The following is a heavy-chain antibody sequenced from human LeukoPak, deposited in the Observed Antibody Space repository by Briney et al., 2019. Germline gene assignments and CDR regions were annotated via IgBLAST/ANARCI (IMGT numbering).Heavy chain of an antibody. CDR3: VRDDDRPDNGLDY. CDR2: ISFSGDNRGDNT. Sequence: GGSLRLSCAAFGFTFKIYTMNWVRQAPGKGLEWISSISFSGDNRGDNTYYADPVRGRFSISRDNSQNTVFLQMNSLRAEDTAVYYCVRDDDRPDNGLDYWGQGTLVTVSS. J-gene: IGHJ4*02. V-gene: IGHV3-23*01. CDR1: GFTFKIYT. D-gene: IGHD3-22*01.